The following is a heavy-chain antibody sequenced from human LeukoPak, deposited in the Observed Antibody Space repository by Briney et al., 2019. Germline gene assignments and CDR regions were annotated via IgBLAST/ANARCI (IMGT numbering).Heavy chain of an antibody. V-gene: IGHV3-53*01. CDR3: AKDMGPVGATKFYYYGMDV. CDR2: IYSGGST. Sequence: GGSLRLSCAASGFTVSSNYMSWVRQAPGKGLEWVSVIYSGGSTYYADSVKGRFTISRDNSKNTLYLQMNRLRAEDTALYYCAKDMGPVGATKFYYYGMDVWGQGTTVTVSS. J-gene: IGHJ6*02. D-gene: IGHD1-26*01. CDR1: GFTVSSNY.